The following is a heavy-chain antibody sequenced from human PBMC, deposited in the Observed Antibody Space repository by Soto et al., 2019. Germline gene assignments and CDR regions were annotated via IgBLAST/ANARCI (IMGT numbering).Heavy chain of an antibody. J-gene: IGHJ3*02. CDR2: ISYSGTT. CDR1: GGSISIGGYY. CDR3: ARELTVTTPSDI. V-gene: IGHV4-31*03. D-gene: IGHD4-17*01. Sequence: PXETLSLACTVSGGSISIGGYYWTWIRQRPGQGLEWIGYISYSGTTSYNPSLKSRVTMSQDTSKNQFSLRLSSVTAADTAVYYCARELTVTTPSDIWGQGTMVTVSS.